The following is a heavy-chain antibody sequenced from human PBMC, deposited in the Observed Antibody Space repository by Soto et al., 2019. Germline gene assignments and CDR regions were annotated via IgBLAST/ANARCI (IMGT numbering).Heavy chain of an antibody. V-gene: IGHV5-51*01. D-gene: IGHD6-19*01. CDR1: GYSFTSYW. Sequence: GESLKISCKGSGYSFTSYWIGCVRQMPGKGLEWMGIIYPGDSDTRYSPSFQGQVTISADKSMSTAYLRWSSLKASDTARYYFESQGHIAVAGTMDVWGQATTGTV. CDR2: IYPGDSDT. CDR3: ESQGHIAVAGTMDV. J-gene: IGHJ6*02.